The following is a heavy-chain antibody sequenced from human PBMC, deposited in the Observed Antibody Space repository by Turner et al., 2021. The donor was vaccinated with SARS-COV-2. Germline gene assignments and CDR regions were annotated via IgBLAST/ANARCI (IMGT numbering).Heavy chain of an antibody. J-gene: IGHJ4*02. V-gene: IGHV1-69*02. D-gene: IGHD2-21*01. CDR1: GGNFNNYG. CDR3: FDY. CDR2: IIPVRDRQ. Sequence: QVQLVQSGADVKKPGSSVKVSCTASGGNFNNYGFNWVRQAPGQGLEWMGRIIPVRDRQKYEQNFQGRVTIIADKSTYYCAIEVIMRGNGYGDKTYYFDYWGQGTLVIVSS.